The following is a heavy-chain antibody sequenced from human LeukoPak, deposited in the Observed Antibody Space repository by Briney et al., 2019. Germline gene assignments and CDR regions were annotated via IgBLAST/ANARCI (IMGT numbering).Heavy chain of an antibody. D-gene: IGHD3-9*01. Sequence: GGSLRLSCAASRFTFSDFAMHWVRQAPGKGLEWVAFIRYDGSDKYYADSVKGRFTISRDNSKNTLYLQMNSLRTEDTAVYYCAKGPTLRYFDWWVFSNWGQGTLVTVSS. CDR3: AKGPTLRYFDWWVFSN. CDR1: RFTFSDFA. CDR2: IRYDGSDK. J-gene: IGHJ4*02. V-gene: IGHV3-30*02.